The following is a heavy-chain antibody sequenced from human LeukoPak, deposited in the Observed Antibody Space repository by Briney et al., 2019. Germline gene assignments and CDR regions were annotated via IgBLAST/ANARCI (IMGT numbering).Heavy chain of an antibody. V-gene: IGHV3-30*18. Sequence: GRSLRLSCAASGFTFSSHGMHWVRQAPGKALEWVAVASYDGTTKYYADSAKGRFNISRDNSKNTLYLQMNSLRVDDTAVYYCAKDATLFGDQYFDYWGQGTLVIVSS. CDR3: AKDATLFGDQYFDY. D-gene: IGHD3-10*01. CDR2: ASYDGTTK. CDR1: GFTFSSHG. J-gene: IGHJ4*02.